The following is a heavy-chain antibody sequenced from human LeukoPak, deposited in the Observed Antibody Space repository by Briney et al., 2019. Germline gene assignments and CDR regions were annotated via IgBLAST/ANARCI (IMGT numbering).Heavy chain of an antibody. CDR3: ARDRTGYDILTEGDYFDY. CDR2: ISSSGSTI. CDR1: GFTFSSYE. D-gene: IGHD3-9*01. V-gene: IGHV3-48*03. J-gene: IGHJ4*02. Sequence: GGSLRLSCAASGFTFSSYEMNWVRQAPGKGLEWVSYISSSGSTIYYADSVKGRFTISRDNAKNSLYLQMNSLRAEDTAVYYCARDRTGYDILTEGDYFDYWGQGTLVTVSS.